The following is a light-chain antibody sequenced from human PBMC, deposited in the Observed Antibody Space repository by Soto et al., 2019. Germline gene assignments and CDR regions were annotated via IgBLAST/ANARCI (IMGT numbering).Light chain of an antibody. CDR2: GVF. CDR1: QSVRSNY. CDR3: QPYAGSPRT. J-gene: IGKJ2*01. Sequence: ETVLTQSPGTVSLYPGERATLSCTTSQSVRSNYLAWYQQKPGQAPRLVVYGVFTRDTGIPDRFSGSGSGTDFTLTISGLEHEDSAVYYCQPYAGSPRTFGQGNKLQI. V-gene: IGKV3-20*01.